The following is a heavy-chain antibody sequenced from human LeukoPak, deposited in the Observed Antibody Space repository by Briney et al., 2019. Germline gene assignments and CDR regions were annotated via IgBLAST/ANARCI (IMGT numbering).Heavy chain of an antibody. V-gene: IGHV5-51*01. CDR1: GYSFTSYW. CDR3: AGGYCSGGSCYWFDP. J-gene: IGHJ5*02. Sequence: GESLKISCKGSGYSFTSYWIGRVRQMPGKSLEWMGIIYPGDSDTRYSPSFQGQVTISADKSISTAYLQWSSLKASDTAMYFCAGGYCSGGSCYWFDPWGQGTLVTVSS. CDR2: IYPGDSDT. D-gene: IGHD2-15*01.